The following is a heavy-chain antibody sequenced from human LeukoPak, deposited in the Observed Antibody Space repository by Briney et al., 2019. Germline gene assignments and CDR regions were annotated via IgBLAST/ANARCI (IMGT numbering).Heavy chain of an antibody. D-gene: IGHD4-17*01. CDR2: ISYDGSNK. Sequence: PGRSLRLSCALSGFSFSSYGMHWVRQAPGKGLEWVAVISYDGSNKCHADSSKGRFTISRNNSKSSLFLQMNSVRAEDTAVYYCATDLRPQIPYGESPRGTAPMGHWGQVTLVTVSS. V-gene: IGHV3-30*03. J-gene: IGHJ4*02. CDR1: GFSFSSYG. CDR3: ATDLRPQIPYGESPRGTAPMGH.